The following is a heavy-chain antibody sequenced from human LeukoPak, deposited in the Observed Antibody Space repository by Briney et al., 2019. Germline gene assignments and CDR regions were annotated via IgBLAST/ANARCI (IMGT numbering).Heavy chain of an antibody. J-gene: IGHJ3*02. D-gene: IGHD3-10*01. CDR1: GFTFSSYA. Sequence: HTGGSLRLSCAASGFTFSSYAMSWVRQAPGKGLEWVSAISGSGGSTYYADSVKGRFTISRDNSKNTLYLQMNSLRAEDTAVYYCAKGDMVRGVISAFDIWGQGTMVTVSS. CDR3: AKGDMVRGVISAFDI. V-gene: IGHV3-23*01. CDR2: ISGSGGST.